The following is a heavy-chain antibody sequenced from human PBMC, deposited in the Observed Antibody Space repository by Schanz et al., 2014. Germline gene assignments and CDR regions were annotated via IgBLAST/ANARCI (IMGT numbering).Heavy chain of an antibody. CDR3: ARDRGYCSGGSCLTFDY. CDR1: GFAFSVYG. J-gene: IGHJ4*02. D-gene: IGHD2-15*01. V-gene: IGHV3-NL1*01. CDR2: ISGGGGST. Sequence: QVQMVESGGGVVQPGRSLRLSCAASGFAFSVYGMHWVRQAPGKGLEWVSAISGGGGSTYYADSVKGRFTISRDNSKNTLYLQMNTLRAEDTAVYYCARDRGYCSGGSCLTFDYWGQGTLVTVSS.